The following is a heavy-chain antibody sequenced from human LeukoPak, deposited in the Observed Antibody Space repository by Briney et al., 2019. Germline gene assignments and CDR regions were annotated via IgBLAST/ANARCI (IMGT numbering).Heavy chain of an antibody. V-gene: IGHV1-18*01. Sequence: GASVKVSCKASGYTFSSYGMSWVRQAPGQGLEWMGWISAYNGNTNYAQKVQGRVTMTTDTSTSTAYMELRSLRSDDTAVYYCARDNMVATNYFDYWGQGTLVTVSS. D-gene: IGHD5-12*01. CDR3: ARDNMVATNYFDY. CDR2: ISAYNGNT. CDR1: GYTFSSYG. J-gene: IGHJ4*02.